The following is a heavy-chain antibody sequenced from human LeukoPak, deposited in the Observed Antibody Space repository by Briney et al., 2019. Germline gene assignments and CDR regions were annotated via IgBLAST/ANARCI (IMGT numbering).Heavy chain of an antibody. V-gene: IGHV3-23*01. J-gene: IGHJ6*02. CDR2: ISGSGGST. D-gene: IGHD3-9*01. CDR3: ARFTPYYDILTGTGMDV. Sequence: PGGSLRLSCAASGFTFSSYAMSWVRQAPGKGLEWVSAISGSGGSTYYADSVKGRFTISRDNSKKTLYLQMNSLRAEDTAVYYFARFTPYYDILTGTGMDVWGQGTTVTVSS. CDR1: GFTFSSYA.